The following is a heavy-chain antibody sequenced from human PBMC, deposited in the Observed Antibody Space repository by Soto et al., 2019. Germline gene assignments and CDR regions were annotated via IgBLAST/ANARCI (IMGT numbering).Heavy chain of an antibody. J-gene: IGHJ4*02. D-gene: IGHD2-15*01. Sequence: QVQLVQSGAEVKKPGASVKVSCKASGYTFTSDYMHWVRQAPGQGLEWMGIINPSGGSTSYAQKLQRRVTGTRDTSESPVHMGLVSLSSEDTAVYYCARVYCSGGSCYGIDSWGQGTLVTVSS. CDR3: ARVYCSGGSCYGIDS. V-gene: IGHV1-46*04. CDR1: GYTFTSDY. CDR2: INPSGGST.